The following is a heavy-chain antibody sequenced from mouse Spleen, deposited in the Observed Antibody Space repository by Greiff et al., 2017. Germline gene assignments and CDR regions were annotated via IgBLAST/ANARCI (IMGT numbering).Heavy chain of an antibody. J-gene: IGHJ2*01. D-gene: IGHD3-3*01. CDR3: ARKGDGNYFDY. V-gene: IGHV5-4*02. CDR1: GFTFSDYY. CDR2: ISDGGSYT. Sequence: EVMLVESGGGLVKPGGSLKLSCAASGFTFSDYYMYWVRQTPEKRLEWVATISDGGSYTYYPDSVKGRFTISRDNAKNNLYLQMSSLKSEDTAMYYCARKGDGNYFDYWGQGTTLTVSS.